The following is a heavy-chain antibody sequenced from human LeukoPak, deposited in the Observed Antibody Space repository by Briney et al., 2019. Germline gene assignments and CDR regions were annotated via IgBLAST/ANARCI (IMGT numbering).Heavy chain of an antibody. V-gene: IGHV3-53*01. CDR2: IYSGGNT. D-gene: IGHD3-22*01. J-gene: IGHJ4*02. CDR1: GLTVSSNC. CDR3: ARRAGDYSHPYDY. Sequence: SGGSLRLSCAASGLTVSSNCMSWVRQAPGKELEWVSFIYSGGNTYYADSVKGRFTISRDNSKNTFHLQMNSLRAEDTAMYYCARRAGDYSHPYDYWGQGTLVTVSS.